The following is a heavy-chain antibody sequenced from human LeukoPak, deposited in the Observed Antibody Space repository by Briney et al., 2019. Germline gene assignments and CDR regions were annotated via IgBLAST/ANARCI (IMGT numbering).Heavy chain of an antibody. CDR2: ISWNSGSI. Sequence: GGSLRLSCAASGFTFDDYAMHWVRQAPGKGLEWVSGISWNSGSIGYADSVKGRFTISRDNAKNSLYLQMNSLRAEDTAVYYCATIVGATKGGSRRFDPWGQGTLVTVSS. V-gene: IGHV3-9*01. CDR3: ATIVGATKGGSRRFDP. D-gene: IGHD1-26*01. J-gene: IGHJ5*02. CDR1: GFTFDDYA.